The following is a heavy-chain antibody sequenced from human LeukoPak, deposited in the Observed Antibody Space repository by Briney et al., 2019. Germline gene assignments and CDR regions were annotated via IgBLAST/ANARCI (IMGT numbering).Heavy chain of an antibody. CDR2: ISSGGSTI. CDR1: GFTFSSYS. V-gene: IGHV3-48*01. J-gene: IGHJ5*02. Sequence: GGSLRLSCAASGFTFSSYSINWVRQAPGRGLVWVAYISSGGSTIYYADSVRGRFTISRDSARNSVYLQMNSLRAEDTAVYYCAKVPRQHDNWFDPWGQGTLVTVSS. D-gene: IGHD6-13*01. CDR3: AKVPRQHDNWFDP.